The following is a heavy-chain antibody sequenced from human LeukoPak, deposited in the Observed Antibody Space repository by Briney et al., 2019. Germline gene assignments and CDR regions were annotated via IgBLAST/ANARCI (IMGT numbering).Heavy chain of an antibody. CDR2: ITGSGGNR. D-gene: IGHD3-16*01. J-gene: IGHJ5*02. CDR1: GFTFSSHG. CDR3: AKDDNYIRFLS. V-gene: IGHV3-23*01. Sequence: GETLRLSYAASGFTFSSHGMNWVRQAPGKGLEWVSGITGSGGNRYYADSVKGRFTISRDNSKNTLYLQMNSLRAEDTAVYYCAKDDNYIRFLSWGQGTLVTVSS.